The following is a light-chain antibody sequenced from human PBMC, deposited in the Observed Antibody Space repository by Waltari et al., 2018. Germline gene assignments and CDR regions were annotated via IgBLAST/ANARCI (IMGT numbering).Light chain of an antibody. V-gene: IGLV3-27*01. J-gene: IGLJ3*02. Sequence: SYELTQPSSVSVSLGQTVRITCSGDVLAKKYDRWFQQKPGQAPVLVIYKDSERPSGLPERFSGSSSGTTVTLTISGAQVEDEADYYCYSAADNNFWVFGGGTKLTVL. CDR1: VLAKKY. CDR3: YSAADNNFWV. CDR2: KDS.